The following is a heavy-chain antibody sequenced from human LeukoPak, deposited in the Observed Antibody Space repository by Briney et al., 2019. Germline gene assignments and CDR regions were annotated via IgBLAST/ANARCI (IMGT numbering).Heavy chain of an antibody. V-gene: IGHV1-2*02. Sequence: ASVEVSCKASGYTFTGYYMHWVRQAPGQGLEWMGWINPNSGGTNYAQKFQGRVAMTRDTSISTAYMELSRLRSDDTAVYYCARTEPYYDSSGYLFQHWGQGTLVTVSS. CDR1: GYTFTGYY. CDR3: ARTEPYYDSSGYLFQH. J-gene: IGHJ1*01. CDR2: INPNSGGT. D-gene: IGHD3-22*01.